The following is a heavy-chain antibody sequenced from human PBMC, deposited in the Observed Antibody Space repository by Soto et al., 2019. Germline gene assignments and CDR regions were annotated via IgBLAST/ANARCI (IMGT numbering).Heavy chain of an antibody. CDR3: ARSPGSCFALHAY. D-gene: IGHD2-2*01. CDR1: GGSISSYY. Sequence: SETLSLTCTVSGGSISSYYWSWIRQPPGKGLELIGYIYYSGSTNYNPSLKSRVTISVDTSKNQFSLKLSSVTAADTAVYYCARSPGSCFALHAYWGQGTLVTVSS. CDR2: IYYSGST. V-gene: IGHV4-59*01. J-gene: IGHJ4*02.